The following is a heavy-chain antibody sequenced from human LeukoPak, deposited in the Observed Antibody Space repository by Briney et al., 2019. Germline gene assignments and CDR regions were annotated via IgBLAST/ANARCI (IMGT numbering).Heavy chain of an antibody. CDR2: INPNSGGT. V-gene: IGHV1-2*06. CDR3: ARGPGRIVGATTFNY. J-gene: IGHJ4*02. Sequence: ASVKVSCKASGYTFTGYYMHWVRQAPGQGREWMGRINPNSGGTNYAQKFQGRVTMTRDTSISTAYMELSRLRSDDTAVYYCARGPGRIVGATTFNYWGQGTLVTVSS. D-gene: IGHD1-26*01. CDR1: GYTFTGYY.